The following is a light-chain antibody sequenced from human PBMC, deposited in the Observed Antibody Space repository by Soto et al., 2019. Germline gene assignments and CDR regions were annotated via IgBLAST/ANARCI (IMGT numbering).Light chain of an antibody. CDR2: ESS. Sequence: EIVLTQSPATLSLSPGERATLSCRASQNVANYLDWYQQKPGQAPRLLIYESSNRATGIAARFSGSGSGTDFTLTISSLQSEDFAVYYCQQYNNWPVTFGPGTKVDV. V-gene: IGKV3-11*01. CDR3: QQYNNWPVT. CDR1: QNVANY. J-gene: IGKJ3*01.